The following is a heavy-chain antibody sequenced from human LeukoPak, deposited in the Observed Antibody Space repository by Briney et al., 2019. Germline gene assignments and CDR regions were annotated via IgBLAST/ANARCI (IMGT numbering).Heavy chain of an antibody. CDR3: ARIGIRYFDWTY. Sequence: PSGTLSLTCAVSGGSISSSNWWSWVRQPPGKGLEWIGEIYHSGSTNYNPSLKSRVPISVDKSKNQFSLKLSSVTAADTAVYYCARIGIRYFDWTYWGQGTLVTVSS. J-gene: IGHJ4*02. D-gene: IGHD3-9*01. CDR1: GGSISSSNW. V-gene: IGHV4-4*02. CDR2: IYHSGST.